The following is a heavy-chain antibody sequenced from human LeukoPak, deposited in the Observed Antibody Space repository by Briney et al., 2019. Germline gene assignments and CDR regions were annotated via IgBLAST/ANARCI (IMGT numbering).Heavy chain of an antibody. Sequence: SETLSLTCTVSGGSISSGGYSWSWIRQHPGKGLEWIGYIYYSGSTYYNPSLKSRVTISVDTSKNQFSLKLSSVTAADTAVYYCARGYTYYYDSSGYYFDYWGQGTLVTVSS. D-gene: IGHD3-22*01. J-gene: IGHJ4*02. CDR3: ARGYTYYYDSSGYYFDY. V-gene: IGHV4-31*03. CDR1: GGSISSGGYS. CDR2: IYYSGST.